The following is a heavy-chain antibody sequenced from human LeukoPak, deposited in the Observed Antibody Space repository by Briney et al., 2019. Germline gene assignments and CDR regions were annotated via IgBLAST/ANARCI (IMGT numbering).Heavy chain of an antibody. V-gene: IGHV1-2*02. D-gene: IGHD2-2*01. CDR3: ARDPTDRIVVVPAAASLYGMDV. CDR1: GYTFTGYY. Sequence: ASVKVSCKASGYTFTGYYMNWVRQAPGQGLEWMGWINPNSGGTNYAQKFQGRVTMTRDTSISTAYMELSRLRSDDTAVYHCARDPTDRIVVVPAAASLYGMDVWGQGTTVTVSS. J-gene: IGHJ6*02. CDR2: INPNSGGT.